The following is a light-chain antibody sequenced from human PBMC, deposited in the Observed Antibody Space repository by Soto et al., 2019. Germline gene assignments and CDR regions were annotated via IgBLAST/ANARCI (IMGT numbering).Light chain of an antibody. J-gene: IGKJ5*01. V-gene: IGKV3D-20*02. CDR2: GSS. Sequence: EIVLTQSPGPLSLSPGERATLSCRASQLVSSSYLAWYQQKPGQAPRLLIYGSSSSATGIPDRFSGSGSGTDFTLTISRLEPEDFAVYYCQQRSNWPITFGQGTRLEIK. CDR1: QLVSSSY. CDR3: QQRSNWPIT.